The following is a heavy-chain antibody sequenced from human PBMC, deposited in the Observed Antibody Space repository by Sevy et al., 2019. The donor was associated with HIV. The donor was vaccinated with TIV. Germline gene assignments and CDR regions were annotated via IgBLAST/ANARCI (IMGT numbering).Heavy chain of an antibody. D-gene: IGHD6-13*01. CDR1: GFTFSDYY. J-gene: IGHJ4*02. V-gene: IGHV3-11*01. CDR3: ARELFSSRGDLDY. CDR2: ISNSGSTK. Sequence: GESLKISCAASGFTFSDYYMSWIRQAPGKGLEWVSYISNSGSTKKYPDSVKGRFTISRDNAKNSLYLQMNSLRAQDTHAYYCARELFSSRGDLDYWGQGTLVTVSS.